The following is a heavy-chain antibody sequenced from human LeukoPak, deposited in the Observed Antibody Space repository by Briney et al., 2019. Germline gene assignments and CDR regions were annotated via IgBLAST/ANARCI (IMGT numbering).Heavy chain of an antibody. CDR1: GFTVTSSA. CDR2: IVVVSGNI. Sequence: SVKVSCKASGFTVTSSAMQWVRQARGHRLEWIGWIVVVSGNINSAQKFQERVTITRDMSTSTAYMELSSLRSEDTAVYYGAAGYYGADYWGQGTLVTVSS. V-gene: IGHV1-58*02. CDR3: AAGYYGADY. D-gene: IGHD2/OR15-2a*01. J-gene: IGHJ4*02.